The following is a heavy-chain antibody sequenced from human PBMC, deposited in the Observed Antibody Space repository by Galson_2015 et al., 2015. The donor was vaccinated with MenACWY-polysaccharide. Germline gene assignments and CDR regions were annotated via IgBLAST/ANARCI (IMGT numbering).Heavy chain of an antibody. D-gene: IGHD5-18*01. J-gene: IGHJ4*02. CDR2: IYPGDSDT. V-gene: IGHV5-51*01. CDR3: RRHQVTPPAGDY. Sequence: QSGAEVKKPGESLKISCKGSGSSFTNYWIGWVRQMPGKGLEWMGIIYPGDSDTRYSPSFQGQVTISADKSINTAYLQWSSLKASDPAMYFRRRHQVTPPAGDYRGPGTLGPVSS. CDR1: GSSFTNYW.